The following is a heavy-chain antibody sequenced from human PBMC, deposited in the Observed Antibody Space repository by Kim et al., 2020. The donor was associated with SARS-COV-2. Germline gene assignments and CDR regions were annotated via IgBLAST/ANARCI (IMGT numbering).Heavy chain of an antibody. D-gene: IGHD6-19*01. CDR3: AREYEGEWLVRWGFDY. V-gene: IGHV6-1*01. Sequence: SVKSRITIHPDTSKNQFSLQLNSVTPEDTAVYYCAREYEGEWLVRWGFDYWGQGTLVTVSS. J-gene: IGHJ4*02.